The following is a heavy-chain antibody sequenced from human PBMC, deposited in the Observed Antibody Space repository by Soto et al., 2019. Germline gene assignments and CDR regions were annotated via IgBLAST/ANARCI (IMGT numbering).Heavy chain of an antibody. CDR1: DGSISSYY. Sequence: SEALSVTCTVSDGSISSYYWSWIRQPPGKGLEWIGYVYHSGSASYNPSLRSRVTISVDTSKNQFSLKLSSVTAADTAVYYCATLSRYCSGDSCYSDAFDIWGQGTMVTVSS. CDR3: ATLSRYCSGDSCYSDAFDI. V-gene: IGHV4-59*08. D-gene: IGHD2-15*01. CDR2: VYHSGSA. J-gene: IGHJ3*02.